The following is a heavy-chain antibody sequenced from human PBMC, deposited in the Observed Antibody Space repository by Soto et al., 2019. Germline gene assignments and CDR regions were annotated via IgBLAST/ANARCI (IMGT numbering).Heavy chain of an antibody. D-gene: IGHD2-15*01. CDR2: VFYSGSI. J-gene: IGHJ3*02. CDR1: GGSISTSSYW. Sequence: SETLSLTCTVSGGSISTSSYWWGWIRQPPGKGLEWIGSVFYSGSIYYTPSLKSRVTMSADTSKNQFSLKLSSVTAADTAMYYCARDAPGYCSGGSCSVFDAFDIWGQGTMVTVSS. CDR3: ARDAPGYCSGGSCSVFDAFDI. V-gene: IGHV4-39*02.